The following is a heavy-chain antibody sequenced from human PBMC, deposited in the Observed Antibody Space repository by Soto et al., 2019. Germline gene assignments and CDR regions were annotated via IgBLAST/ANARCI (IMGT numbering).Heavy chain of an antibody. CDR2: IYYSGST. Sequence: XTRSLASTVSSRSPGRGCDDWSWILQHPGKGLEWIGYIYYSGSTYYNPSLKSRVTISVDTSKNQFSLKLSCVTAEDTAVYYCARVRVMAGYKRMRPYFDYWGQGTLATVSS. J-gene: IGHJ4*02. CDR3: ARVRVMAGYKRMRPYFDY. D-gene: IGHD6-19*01. V-gene: IGHV4-31*03. CDR1: SRSPGRGCDD.